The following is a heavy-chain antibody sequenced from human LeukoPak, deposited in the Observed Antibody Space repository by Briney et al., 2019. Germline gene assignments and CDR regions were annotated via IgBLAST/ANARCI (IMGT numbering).Heavy chain of an antibody. CDR2: ISGSGGTK. D-gene: IGHD5/OR15-5a*01. CDR3: GKRVSAPYSYMDV. V-gene: IGHV3-23*01. Sequence: GGSLRLSYAAAGFIFSSFGMSWVRQAPGKGLEWVSTISGSGGTKYYADSVKGRFTISRDNSKNTLYLQMNSLRAEDTAVYYCGKRVSAPYSYMDVRGKGTTVTVS. CDR1: GFIFSSFG. J-gene: IGHJ6*03.